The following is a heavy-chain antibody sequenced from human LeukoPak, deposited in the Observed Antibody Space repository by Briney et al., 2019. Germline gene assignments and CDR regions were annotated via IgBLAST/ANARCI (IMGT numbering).Heavy chain of an antibody. V-gene: IGHV3-66*02. CDR1: GFTVSSNY. Sequence: GGSLRLSCAASGFTVSSNYMSWVRQAPGKGLEWVSVIYSGGSTYYADSVKGRFTISRDNSKNTLYLQMNSLRAEDTALYYCAREITGTTTTGPQTHWGQGTLVTVSS. CDR3: AREITGTTTTGPQTH. J-gene: IGHJ4*02. CDR2: IYSGGST. D-gene: IGHD1-14*01.